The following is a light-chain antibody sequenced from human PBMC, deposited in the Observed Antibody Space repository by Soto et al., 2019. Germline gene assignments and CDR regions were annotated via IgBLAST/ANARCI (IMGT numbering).Light chain of an antibody. CDR1: QSISSW. J-gene: IGKJ5*01. Sequence: DIQMTQSPSTLSASVGDRVTITCRASQSISSWLAWYQQKPGKAPTLLIYAASNLQSGVPSRFSGSGSGTEFTLTISSLQPDDFATYYCQQYNSYPITFGQGTRLEIK. V-gene: IGKV1-5*01. CDR3: QQYNSYPIT. CDR2: AAS.